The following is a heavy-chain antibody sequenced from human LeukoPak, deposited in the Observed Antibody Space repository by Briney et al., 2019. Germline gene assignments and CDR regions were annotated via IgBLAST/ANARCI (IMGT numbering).Heavy chain of an antibody. CDR2: INWNGGRT. V-gene: IGHV3-20*04. J-gene: IGHJ4*02. D-gene: IGHD2-2*01. CDR3: ARSPNPTGYCSSTSCFYYFDY. Sequence: PGGSLRLSCAASGLTFDDYGMSWVRQAPGKGLEWVSGINWNGGRTGYADSVKGRFTISRDNAKNSLYLQMNSLRAEDTALYYCARSPNPTGYCSSTSCFYYFDYWGQGTLVTVSS. CDR1: GLTFDDYG.